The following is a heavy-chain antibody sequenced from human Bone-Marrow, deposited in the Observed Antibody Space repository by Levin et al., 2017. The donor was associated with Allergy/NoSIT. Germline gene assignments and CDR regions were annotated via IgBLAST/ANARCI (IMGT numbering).Heavy chain of an antibody. Sequence: PGGSLRLSCTVSGGSINSKTYYWAWIRQSPGKGLEWIASVSHSGDTYFNPSLQSRLTTSVDTSKNQFSLTLNSVTAADTAVYFCARQDSFFYRHTHIGHFDLWGRGTLVTVSS. CDR1: GGSINSKTYY. CDR2: VSHSGDT. CDR3: ARQDSFFYRHTHIGHFDL. V-gene: IGHV4-39*01. D-gene: IGHD2/OR15-2a*01. J-gene: IGHJ2*01.